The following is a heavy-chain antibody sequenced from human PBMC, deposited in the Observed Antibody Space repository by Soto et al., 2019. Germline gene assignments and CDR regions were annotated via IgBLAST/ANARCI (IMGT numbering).Heavy chain of an antibody. D-gene: IGHD1-1*01. V-gene: IGHV1-69*13. CDR1: GGTFSSYA. J-gene: IGHJ1*01. CDR2: IIPVFGTA. Sequence: GASVQVSCTASGGTFSSYAISWVRQAPGQGLECMGGIIPVFGTANYAQKFQGRVTINADESTSTVYMELSSLRSEDTAVYYCARGWNDFPHWGQGTLVTVSS. CDR3: ARGWNDFPH.